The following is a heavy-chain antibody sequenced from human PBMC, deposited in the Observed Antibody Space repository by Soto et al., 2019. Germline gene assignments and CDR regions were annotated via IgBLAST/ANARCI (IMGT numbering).Heavy chain of an antibody. V-gene: IGHV1-46*03. Sequence: QVQLVQSGAEVKKPGASVKVSCKASGYTFTSYYMHWVRQAPGQGLEWMGIINPSGGSTSYAQKFQGRVTMTRDTSTSTVYMGLSSLRSEDTAVYYCARTAYSGYDLHYFDYWGQGTLVTVSS. CDR3: ARTAYSGYDLHYFDY. CDR1: GYTFTSYY. D-gene: IGHD5-12*01. CDR2: INPSGGST. J-gene: IGHJ4*02.